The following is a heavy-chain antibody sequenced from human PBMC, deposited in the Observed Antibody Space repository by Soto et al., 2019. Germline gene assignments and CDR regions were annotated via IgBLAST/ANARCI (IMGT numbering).Heavy chain of an antibody. CDR1: GFTFSSYA. CDR2: ISYDGSNK. Sequence: GGSLRLSCAASGFTFSSYAMHWVRQAPGKGLEWVAVISYDGSNKYYADSVKGRFTISRDNSKNTLYLQMNSLRAEDTAVYYCARDLYSYGHNDIDYWGQGTLVTVSS. V-gene: IGHV3-30-3*01. J-gene: IGHJ4*02. CDR3: ARDLYSYGHNDIDY. D-gene: IGHD5-18*01.